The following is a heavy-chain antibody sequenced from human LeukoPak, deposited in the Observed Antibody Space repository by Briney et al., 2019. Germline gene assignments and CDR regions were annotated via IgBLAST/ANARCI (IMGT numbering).Heavy chain of an antibody. V-gene: IGHV5-51*01. J-gene: IGHJ3*02. Sequence: GESLKISCKASGYPFITYWIGWVRQMPGKGLEWMGIIYPGDSDTRYSPSFQGQVTISADKSISTAYLHWSSLKASDTAIYYCARPDDYGGKPAAFDIWGQGTLVTVSS. CDR2: IYPGDSDT. D-gene: IGHD4-23*01. CDR3: ARPDDYGGKPAAFDI. CDR1: GYPFITYW.